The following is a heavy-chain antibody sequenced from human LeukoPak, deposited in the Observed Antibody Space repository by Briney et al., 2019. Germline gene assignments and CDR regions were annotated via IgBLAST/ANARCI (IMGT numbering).Heavy chain of an antibody. D-gene: IGHD4-17*01. CDR1: GGSFSGYY. J-gene: IGHJ4*02. CDR2: INHSGST. CDR3: ASSDYADYAKIDY. Sequence: SETLSLTCAVYGGSFSGYYWSWIRQPPGKGLEWIGEINHSGSTNYNPSLKSRVTISVDTSKNQFSLKLSSVTAADTAVYYCASSDYADYAKIDYWGQGTLVTVSS. V-gene: IGHV4-34*01.